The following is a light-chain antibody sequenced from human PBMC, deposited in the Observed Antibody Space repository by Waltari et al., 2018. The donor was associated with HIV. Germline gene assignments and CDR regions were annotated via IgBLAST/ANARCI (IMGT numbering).Light chain of an antibody. V-gene: IGLV3-10*01. CDR3: FSTDSGGNNRGF. Sequence: SYELTQPPSVSVSPGQTARITCPGDALPKKYAYWFQKKSGQASVLVINEDNKRLSGISERFSGSSSGTMATLTISGAQLEDESDYYCFSTDSGGNNRGFFGGGTKLTVL. CDR2: EDN. CDR1: ALPKKY. J-gene: IGLJ2*01.